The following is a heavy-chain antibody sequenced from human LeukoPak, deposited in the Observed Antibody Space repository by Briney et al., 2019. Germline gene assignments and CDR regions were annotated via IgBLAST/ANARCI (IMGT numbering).Heavy chain of an antibody. Sequence: PSETLSLTCTVSGGSISSYYWSWIRQPPGKGLEWIGYIYYSGSTNYNPSLKSRVTISVDTSKNQFSLKLSSVTAADTAVYYCARRGFAGGCSYGFDYWGQGTLVTVSS. J-gene: IGHJ4*02. CDR2: IYYSGST. CDR3: ARRGFAGGCSYGFDY. D-gene: IGHD5-18*01. V-gene: IGHV4-59*01. CDR1: GGSISSYY.